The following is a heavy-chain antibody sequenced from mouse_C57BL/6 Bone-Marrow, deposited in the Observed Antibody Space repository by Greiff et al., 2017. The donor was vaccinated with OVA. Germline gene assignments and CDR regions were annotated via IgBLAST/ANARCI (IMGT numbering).Heavy chain of an antibody. V-gene: IGHV1-15*01. CDR2: IDPETGGT. D-gene: IGHD1-1*01. J-gene: IGHJ4*01. Sequence: VQLQQPGAELVRPGASVTLSCKASGYTFTDYEMHWVKQTPVHGLEWIGAIDPETGGTAYNQKFKGKAILTADKSSSTAYMALSSLTYEDSAVYYCTRRNRYYGSSYAIDYGGKGTSVTVSS. CDR3: TRRNRYYGSSYAIDY. CDR1: GYTFTDYE.